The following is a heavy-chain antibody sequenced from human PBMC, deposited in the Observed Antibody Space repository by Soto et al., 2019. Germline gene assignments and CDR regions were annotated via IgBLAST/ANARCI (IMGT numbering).Heavy chain of an antibody. J-gene: IGHJ4*02. V-gene: IGHV3-15*01. CDR3: TTVPYPYYYDSSGYRDY. CDR1: GFTFSNAW. Sequence: EVQLVESGGGLVKPGGSLRLSCAASGFTFSNAWMSWVRQAPGKGLEWVGRIKSKTDGGTTDYAAPVKGRFTISRDDSKNTLYLQMNSLKTEYTAVYYCTTVPYPYYYDSSGYRDYWGQGTLVTVSS. CDR2: IKSKTDGGTT. D-gene: IGHD3-22*01.